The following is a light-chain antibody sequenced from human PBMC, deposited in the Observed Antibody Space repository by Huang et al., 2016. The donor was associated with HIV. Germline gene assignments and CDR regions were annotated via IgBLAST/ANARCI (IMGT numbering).Light chain of an antibody. CDR1: PSVSSSY. CDR3: QQYGSTIT. CDR2: GAF. J-gene: IGKJ5*01. Sequence: EIVLTQSPGTLSMSPGERATLSCRASPSVSSSYLAWYQQKLGQAPRLLLYGAFSRATGIPDRFSGSGSGTDFTLTISRLEPEDFAVYFCQQYGSTITFGQGTRLEIK. V-gene: IGKV3-20*01.